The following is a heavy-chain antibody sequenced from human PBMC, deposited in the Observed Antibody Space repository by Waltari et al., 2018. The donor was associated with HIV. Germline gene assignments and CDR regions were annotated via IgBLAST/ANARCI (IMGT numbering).Heavy chain of an antibody. J-gene: IGHJ3*02. CDR2: IKSKSDGGTT. D-gene: IGHD3-16*01. CDR1: GFAFDDAL. CDR3: TDPLLRHGFHI. Sequence: EVQLVESGGGLVNRGGSLRLPCFASGFAFDDALMNWVRQAPGKGLEWVGRIKSKSDGGTTDYAAAVKGRFTISRDDSKKTVYLQMDSLKSEDTAVYYCTDPLLRHGFHIWGQGTMVTVSS. V-gene: IGHV3-15*01.